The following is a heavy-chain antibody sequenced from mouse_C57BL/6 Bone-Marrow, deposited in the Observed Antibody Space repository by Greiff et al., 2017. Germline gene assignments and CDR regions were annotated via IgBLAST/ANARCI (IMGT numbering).Heavy chain of an antibody. CDR1: GFNIKDYY. V-gene: IGHV14-2*01. CDR2: IDPEDGEN. CDR3: ARGASASSPLFDY. D-gene: IGHD6-1*01. J-gene: IGHJ2*01. Sequence: EVQLQQSGAELVKPGASVKLSCTASGFNIKDYYMHWVKQRTEQGLEWIGRIDPEDGENKYAPKFQGKATITADPSSNTAYLQLSSLTSEDTAVYYCARGASASSPLFDYWGQGTTLQSPQ.